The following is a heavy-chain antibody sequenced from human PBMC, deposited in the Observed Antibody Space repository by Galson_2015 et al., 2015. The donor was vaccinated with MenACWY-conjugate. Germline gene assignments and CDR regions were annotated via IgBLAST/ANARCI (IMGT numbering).Heavy chain of an antibody. D-gene: IGHD7-27*01. V-gene: IGHV2-70*12. J-gene: IGHJ4*02. CDR1: GFSLSTSGMC. Sequence: PALVKPTQTLTVTCTFSGFSLSTSGMCVSWIRQPPGKALEWLALIDWDGDEYYNTSLKTRLSISKDTSKNQVVLTVTNMDPADTATCYCARRWGLLGPHFDYWGQGILVTVSS. CDR2: IDWDGDE. CDR3: ARRWGLLGPHFDY.